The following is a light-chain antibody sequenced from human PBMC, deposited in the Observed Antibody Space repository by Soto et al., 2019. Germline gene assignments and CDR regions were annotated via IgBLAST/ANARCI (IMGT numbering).Light chain of an antibody. Sequence: QSVLTQPPSVSRAPGQRVTITWTESSSNIGAGYDVHWYQQLPGTAPKLLIYGNSNRPSGVPDRFSGSKSGTSASLAITGLQAEDEADYYCQSYDSSLSGWVFGGGTKLTVL. V-gene: IGLV1-40*01. CDR3: QSYDSSLSGWV. CDR2: GNS. CDR1: SSNIGAGYD. J-gene: IGLJ3*02.